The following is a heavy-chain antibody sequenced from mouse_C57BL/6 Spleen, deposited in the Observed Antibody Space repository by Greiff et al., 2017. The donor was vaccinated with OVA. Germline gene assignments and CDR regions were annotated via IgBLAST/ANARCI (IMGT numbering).Heavy chain of an antibody. J-gene: IGHJ3*01. D-gene: IGHD2-5*01. CDR3: ARSGYSTPWFAS. CDR1: GYTFTSYW. Sequence: QVQLQQPGAELVRPGSSVKLSCKASGYTFTSYWMDWVKQRPGQGLEWIGNIYPSDSETHYNQKFKDKATLTVDKSSSTAYMQLSSLTSEDSAVYYCARSGYSTPWFASWGQGTLVTVSA. V-gene: IGHV1-61*01. CDR2: IYPSDSET.